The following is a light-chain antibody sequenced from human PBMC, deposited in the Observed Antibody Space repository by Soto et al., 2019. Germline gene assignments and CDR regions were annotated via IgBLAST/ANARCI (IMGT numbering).Light chain of an antibody. CDR1: QSVSSY. CDR3: QQRSNWPPT. CDR2: DAS. Sequence: EIVLTQSPATLSLSPGERGTLSCMASQSVSSYLAWYQQKPGQAPRLLIYDASNRATGITARFSGSGSGTDFTLTISSLEPEDFAVYYCQQRSNWPPTVGQGTRLEIK. V-gene: IGKV3-11*01. J-gene: IGKJ5*01.